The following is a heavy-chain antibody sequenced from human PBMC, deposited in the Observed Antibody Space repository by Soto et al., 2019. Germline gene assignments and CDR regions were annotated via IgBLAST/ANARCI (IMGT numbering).Heavy chain of an antibody. V-gene: IGHV1-2*04. J-gene: IGHJ6*02. D-gene: IGHD5-12*01. CDR1: GYTFTGYY. CDR2: INPNSGGT. CDR3: ARANSGYDYDDYYYGMDV. Sequence: ASVKVSCKASGYTFTGYYMHWVRQAPGQGLEWMGWINPNSGGTNYAQKFQGWVTMTRDTSISTAYMELSGLRSDDTAVYYCARANSGYDYDDYYYGMDVWGQGTRVTVSS.